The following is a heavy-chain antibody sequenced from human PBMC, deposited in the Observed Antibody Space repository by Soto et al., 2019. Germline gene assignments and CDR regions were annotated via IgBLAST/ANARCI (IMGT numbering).Heavy chain of an antibody. J-gene: IGHJ4*02. CDR2: IDPNTGDT. Sequence: QVQLVQSGAEVKKPGASVKVSCEASGFTFIGYFFHWLRQAPGQGLEWVGWIDPNTGDTNYAQKFQGSVTMTRDTSISTAYMELSRLRFDDTAFYYCARGRFLELLSWNRFDYWGQGSLVTVSS. CDR1: GFTFIGYF. D-gene: IGHD3-3*01. CDR3: ARGRFLELLSWNRFDY. V-gene: IGHV1-2*02.